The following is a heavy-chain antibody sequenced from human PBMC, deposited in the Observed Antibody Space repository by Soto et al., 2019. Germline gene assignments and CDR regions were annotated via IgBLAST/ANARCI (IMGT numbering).Heavy chain of an antibody. Sequence: ASVQGACQGARSRFRTCGSIWGRQAPGQGLEWMGWISVYSGNTKYAQKLQGRVTMTTDTSTSTAYMELRSLRSDDTAVYFCARDRIAARQGFIDYWGQGTLVTVSS. CDR3: ARDRIAARQGFIDY. D-gene: IGHD6-6*01. V-gene: IGHV1-18*01. CDR1: RSRFRTCG. J-gene: IGHJ4*02. CDR2: ISVYSGNT.